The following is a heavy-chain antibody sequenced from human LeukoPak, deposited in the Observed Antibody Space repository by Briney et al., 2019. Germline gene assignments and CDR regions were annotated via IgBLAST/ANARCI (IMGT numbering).Heavy chain of an antibody. CDR2: IYTSGRT. J-gene: IGHJ4*02. Sequence: SETLSLTCTVSGGSISSGSYYWSWIRQPAGKGLEWIGRIYTSGRTNYNPSLKSRVTISVDTSKNQFSLRLTSVTAADTAVYFCATLVSTRYYFDYWGQGTLVTVSS. V-gene: IGHV4-61*02. CDR3: ATLVSTRYYFDY. D-gene: IGHD5/OR15-5a*01. CDR1: GGSISSGSYY.